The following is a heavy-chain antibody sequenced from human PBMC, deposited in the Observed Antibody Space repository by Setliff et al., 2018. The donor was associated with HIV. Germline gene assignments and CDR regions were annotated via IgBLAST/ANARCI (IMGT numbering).Heavy chain of an antibody. CDR2: MNPYTGNT. CDR1: GYTFTSYE. J-gene: IGHJ3*02. CDR3: ARGSDDWYANAFDI. V-gene: IGHV1-8*01. D-gene: IGHD3-9*01. Sequence: ASVKVSCKASGYTFTSYEINWVRQATGQGLEWMGWMNPYTGNTGYAQKFQGRIAMTRNTSISTAYMEVSSLRSEDTAVYYCARGSDDWYANAFDIWGQGTVVTVSS.